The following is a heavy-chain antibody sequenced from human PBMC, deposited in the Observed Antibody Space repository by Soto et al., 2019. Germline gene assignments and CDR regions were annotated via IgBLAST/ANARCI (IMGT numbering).Heavy chain of an antibody. CDR1: GGSISSSNYY. V-gene: IGHV4-39*01. CDR2: IYYSGNT. Sequence: SETLSLTCTASGGSISSSNYYWGWIRQPPGKGLEWIGSIYYSGNTYYNPSLKSRATMSVDTSKNQFSLKLSSVTAADTAVYYCARLGGYCSTTGCYGYYAMDVWGQGTTVTVSS. J-gene: IGHJ6*02. D-gene: IGHD2-2*01. CDR3: ARLGGYCSTTGCYGYYAMDV.